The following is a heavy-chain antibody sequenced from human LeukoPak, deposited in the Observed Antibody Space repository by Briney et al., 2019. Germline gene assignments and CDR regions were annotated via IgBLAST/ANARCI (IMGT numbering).Heavy chain of an antibody. CDR3: ARVNGYFYYMDV. V-gene: IGHV3-11*04. CDR1: GFTFSDYY. J-gene: IGHJ6*03. Sequence: PGGSLRLSCAASGFTFSDYYMSWIRQAPGKGLEWVSYISIIGSTIYYADSVKGRFTISRDNAKNSLYLQMNSLRAEDTAVYYCARVNGYFYYMDVWGKGTTVTVSS. CDR2: ISIIGSTI. D-gene: IGHD4-17*01.